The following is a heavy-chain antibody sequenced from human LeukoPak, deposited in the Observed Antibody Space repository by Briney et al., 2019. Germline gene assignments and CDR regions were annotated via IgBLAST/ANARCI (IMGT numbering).Heavy chain of an antibody. Sequence: HLGGSLRLSCAASGFTFNSYWMHWVRQAPGKGLVWVSRIHSGGTSTTYADFVEGRFTISRDNAKNTLSLQMNSLRDDDTAVYYCVRGWRSGSLDSWGQGTLVTVSS. CDR3: VRGWRSGSLDS. J-gene: IGHJ4*02. CDR2: IHSGGTST. CDR1: GFTFNSYW. D-gene: IGHD6-13*01. V-gene: IGHV3-74*01.